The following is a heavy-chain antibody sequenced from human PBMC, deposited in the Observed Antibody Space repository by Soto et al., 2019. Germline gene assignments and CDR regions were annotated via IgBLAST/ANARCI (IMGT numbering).Heavy chain of an antibody. CDR2: IIPFSGTV. Sequence: VASVKVSCKASGGSFMSQAISWVRQAPGQGPEWMGGIIPFSGTVTYTQRFQGRLTLTADEPTKTAYMELSSLRSEDTAVYYCARGSYYVPDVWGQGTTVTVSS. V-gene: IGHV1-69*13. CDR3: ARGSYYVPDV. D-gene: IGHD3-10*01. J-gene: IGHJ6*02. CDR1: GGSFMSQA.